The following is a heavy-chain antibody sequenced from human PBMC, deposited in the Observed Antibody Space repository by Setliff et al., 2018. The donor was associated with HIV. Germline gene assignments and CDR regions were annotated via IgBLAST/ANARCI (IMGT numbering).Heavy chain of an antibody. Sequence: NPSETLSLTCTVYGGSFSNYYTNWIRQPPGKGLEWIGELSPSGTTRSNPSLQSRVTISIDTSKNQFSLKVNSVTAADMAVYYCARDCSGGTCHSGGGYDTFDFWGQGTMVTVSS. CDR2: LSPSGTT. J-gene: IGHJ3*01. CDR1: GGSFSNYY. D-gene: IGHD2-15*01. CDR3: ARDCSGGTCHSGGGYDTFDF. V-gene: IGHV4-34*01.